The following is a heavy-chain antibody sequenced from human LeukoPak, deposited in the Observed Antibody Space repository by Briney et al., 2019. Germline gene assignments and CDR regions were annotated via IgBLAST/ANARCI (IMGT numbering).Heavy chain of an antibody. D-gene: IGHD6-13*01. Sequence: ASVKVSCKASGYTFTGYYMHWVRQAPGQGLEWTGWINPNSGGTNYAQKFQGRVTMTRDTSISTAYMELSRLRSDDTAVYYCARDGRIAAAAPARRPFDYWGQGTLVTVSS. V-gene: IGHV1-2*02. CDR1: GYTFTGYY. CDR3: ARDGRIAAAAPARRPFDY. CDR2: INPNSGGT. J-gene: IGHJ4*02.